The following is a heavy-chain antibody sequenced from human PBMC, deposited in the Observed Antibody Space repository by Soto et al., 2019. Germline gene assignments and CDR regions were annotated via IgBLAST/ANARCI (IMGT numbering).Heavy chain of an antibody. D-gene: IGHD5-12*01. J-gene: IGHJ6*02. CDR2: ISPYSGTT. Sequence: QVQLVQSGDEVRKPGSSVKVSCQASGYIFVNYGIAWVRQAPGQGLEWMGWISPYSGTTHYASKVQGRLTMTTDTSTSTADMDLGSLTSDDTAVYYCAMVDKYVTPTPKDVWGQGATVTVAS. CDR1: GYIFVNYG. CDR3: AMVDKYVTPTPKDV. V-gene: IGHV1-18*01.